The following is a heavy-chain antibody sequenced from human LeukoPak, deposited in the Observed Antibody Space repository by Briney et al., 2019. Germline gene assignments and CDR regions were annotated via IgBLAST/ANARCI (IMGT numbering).Heavy chain of an antibody. CDR3: ATSGLLRDPFNY. Sequence: SETLSLTCSVYGGSLSGYYWSWIRQPPGKGLEWIGEINHSGSTNYNPSLKSRVTISADTSKNQFSLKLDSVTAADTAVYYCATSGLLRDPFNYWGQGTLVTVSS. V-gene: IGHV4-34*01. D-gene: IGHD2-15*01. J-gene: IGHJ4*02. CDR1: GGSLSGYY. CDR2: INHSGST.